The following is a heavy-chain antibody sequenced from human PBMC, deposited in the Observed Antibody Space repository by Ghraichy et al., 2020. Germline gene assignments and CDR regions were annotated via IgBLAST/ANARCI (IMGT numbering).Heavy chain of an antibody. CDR2: VGGSSGGR. Sequence: ETLSLTCAASGFAFSSYAMNWVRQAPGQGLEWVSVVGGSSGGRYYADSVKGRFTISRDNSKNTVYLEMNSLRADDTAFYYCAKTGDSSGWNYFDHWGQGTLVTVSS. D-gene: IGHD7-27*01. CDR3: AKTGDSSGWNYFDH. J-gene: IGHJ4*02. CDR1: GFAFSSYA. V-gene: IGHV3-23*01.